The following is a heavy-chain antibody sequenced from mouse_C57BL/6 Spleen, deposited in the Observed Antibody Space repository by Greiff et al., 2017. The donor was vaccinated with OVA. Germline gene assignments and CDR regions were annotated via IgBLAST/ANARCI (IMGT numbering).Heavy chain of an antibody. CDR2: ISSGGDYI. D-gene: IGHD1-1*01. Sequence: EVQLVESGEGLVKPGGSLKLSCAASGFTFSSYAMSWVRQTPEKRLEWVAYISSGGDYIYYADTVKGRFTISRDNARNTLYLQMSSLKSEDTAMYYCTRDRGGSSFYYAMDYWGQGTSVTVSS. CDR1: GFTFSSYA. J-gene: IGHJ4*01. V-gene: IGHV5-9-1*02. CDR3: TRDRGGSSFYYAMDY.